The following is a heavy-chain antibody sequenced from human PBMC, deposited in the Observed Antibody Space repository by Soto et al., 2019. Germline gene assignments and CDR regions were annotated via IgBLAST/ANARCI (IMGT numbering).Heavy chain of an antibody. D-gene: IGHD4-17*01. CDR3: ARLTTVVTPGLEYYFDY. CDR1: GGSVSSGSYY. CDR2: IYYSGST. Sequence: SETLSVTWTVSGGSVSSGSYYWSWIRQPPGKGLEWIGYIYYSGSTNYNPSLKSRVTISVDTSKNQFSLKLSSVTAADTAVYYCARLTTVVTPGLEYYFDYWGQGTLVTVS. J-gene: IGHJ4*02. V-gene: IGHV4-61*01.